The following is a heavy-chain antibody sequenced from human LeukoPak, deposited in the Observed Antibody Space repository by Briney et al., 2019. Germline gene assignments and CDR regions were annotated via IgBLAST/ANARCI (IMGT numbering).Heavy chain of an antibody. V-gene: IGHV3-15*01. J-gene: IGHJ4*02. CDR2: IKSKTDGGTT. CDR1: GFTFSNAW. Sequence: GRSLRLSWAASGFTFSNAWMSWVRQAPGEGLEWVGRIKSKTDGGTTDYAAPVKGRFTISRDDSKNTLYLQMNSLKTEDTAVYYCTTEVAIAAAGTLFDYWGQGTLVTVSS. CDR3: TTEVAIAAAGTLFDY. D-gene: IGHD6-13*01.